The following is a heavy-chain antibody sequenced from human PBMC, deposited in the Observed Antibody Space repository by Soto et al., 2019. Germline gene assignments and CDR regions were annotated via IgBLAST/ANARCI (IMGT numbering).Heavy chain of an antibody. Sequence: SETLSLTCSASAGSISTSHWSWIRQPLGKPLEWLGYISYRGTTNYSPSLKGRLTLSIDTSKRQISLKLTSVTAADTAVYYCARSGIVGREVNTWFDPWGQGTLVTVSS. CDR1: AGSISTSH. CDR2: ISYRGTT. CDR3: ARSGIVGREVNTWFDP. D-gene: IGHD3-10*01. V-gene: IGHV4-59*01. J-gene: IGHJ5*02.